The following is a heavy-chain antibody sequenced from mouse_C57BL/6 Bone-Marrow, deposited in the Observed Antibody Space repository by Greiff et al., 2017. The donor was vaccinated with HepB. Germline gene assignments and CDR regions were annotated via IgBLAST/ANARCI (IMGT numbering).Heavy chain of an antibody. CDR1: GFTFSSYA. Sequence: VQLQQSGGGLVKPGGSLKLSCAASGFTFSSYAMSWVRQTPEKRLEWVATISDGGSYTYYPDNVKGRFTISRDNAKNNLYLQMSHLKSEDTAMYYCARGGNWDYAMDYWGQGTSVTVSS. D-gene: IGHD4-1*01. CDR3: ARGGNWDYAMDY. V-gene: IGHV5-4*01. CDR2: ISDGGSYT. J-gene: IGHJ4*01.